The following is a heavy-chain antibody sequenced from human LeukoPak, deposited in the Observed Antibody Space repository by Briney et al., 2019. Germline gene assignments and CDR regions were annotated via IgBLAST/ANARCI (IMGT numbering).Heavy chain of an antibody. V-gene: IGHV1-18*01. J-gene: IGHJ4*02. CDR1: GYTFTNYG. CDR3: ARDRSAAAVAGTSGRADY. Sequence: ASVKVSCKTSGYTFTNYGINWVRQAPGQGLEWMGWISAYNGKTIYVQKLQGRVTMSTDTSTSTVYMELRSLRSDDTAVYYCARDRSAAAVAGTSGRADYWGQGTLVTVSS. CDR2: ISAYNGKT. D-gene: IGHD6-19*01.